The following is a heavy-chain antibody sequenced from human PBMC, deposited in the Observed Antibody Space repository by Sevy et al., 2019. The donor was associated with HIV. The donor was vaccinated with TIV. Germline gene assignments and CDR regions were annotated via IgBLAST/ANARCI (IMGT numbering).Heavy chain of an antibody. CDR3: AREDIRVAGIGYYFHS. V-gene: IGHV3-33*01. Sequence: GGSLRLSCAASGFSISGYGMHWVRQAPGKGLEWVAVIWYDGTNKEYADSVKGRLTISRDNSKNTLYLQRNSLRAEDTAVYYCAREDIRVAGIGYYFHSWGQGTLVTVSS. CDR1: GFSISGYG. D-gene: IGHD6-19*01. CDR2: IWYDGTNK. J-gene: IGHJ4*02.